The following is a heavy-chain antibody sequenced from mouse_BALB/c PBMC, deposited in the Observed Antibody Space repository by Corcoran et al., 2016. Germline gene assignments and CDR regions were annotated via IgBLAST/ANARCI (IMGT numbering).Heavy chain of an antibody. V-gene: IGHV1S136*01. J-gene: IGHJ2*01. CDR1: GYTFTSNV. CDR3: AREVPGGNPFDY. Sequence: EVQLQQSGPELVKPGAAVKMSGKASGYTFTSNVMHWVKQKPGQGLEWIGYIYPYNDGTKYNEKFKGKATLTSDKSSSTAYMELSSLTSEDSAVYYCAREVPGGNPFDYWGQGTTLTVSA. CDR2: IYPYNDGT. D-gene: IGHD2-1*01.